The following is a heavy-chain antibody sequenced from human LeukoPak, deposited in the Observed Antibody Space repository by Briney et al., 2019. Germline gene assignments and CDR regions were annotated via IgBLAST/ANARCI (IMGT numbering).Heavy chain of an antibody. D-gene: IGHD6-19*01. J-gene: IGHJ3*02. CDR2: IYDSGST. Sequence: TLSLTCTVSGGSFSSGGYYWSWIRQHPGKGLEWIGYIYDSGSTYYNPSLKSRVIISVDTSKNQFSLKLSSVTAADTAVYYCARETRIAVAGTGAFDIWGQGTMVTVSS. CDR3: ARETRIAVAGTGAFDI. CDR1: GGSFSSGGYY. V-gene: IGHV4-31*03.